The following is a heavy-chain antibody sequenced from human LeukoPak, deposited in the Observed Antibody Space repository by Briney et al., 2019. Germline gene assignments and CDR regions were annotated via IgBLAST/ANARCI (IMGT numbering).Heavy chain of an antibody. CDR2: ISSSSSYT. CDR1: GLTFSDYY. D-gene: IGHD6-13*01. V-gene: IGHV3-11*05. Sequence: GGSLRLSCAASGLTFSDYYMSWIRQAPGKGLEWVSYISSSSSYTNYADSVKGRFTISRDNAKNSLYLQMNSLRAEDTAVYYCARGNQQLVMYYFDYWGQGTLVTVSS. CDR3: ARGNQQLVMYYFDY. J-gene: IGHJ4*02.